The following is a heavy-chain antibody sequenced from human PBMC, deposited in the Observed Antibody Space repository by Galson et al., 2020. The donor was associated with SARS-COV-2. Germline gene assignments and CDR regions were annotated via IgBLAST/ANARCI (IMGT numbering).Heavy chain of an antibody. D-gene: IGHD6-25*01. CDR2: INTDGNNT. Sequence: ALHGESLKISCAASGFTFSNYWMHWVRQVPGKGLVWVSRINTDGNNTTYADSVKGRFTISRDNAKNTLYLQMNSLRAKDTAVYFCARSVRSGTYPYYYYSMDVWGRGTTVTVSS. V-gene: IGHV3-74*01. CDR1: GFTFSNYW. J-gene: IGHJ6*02. CDR3: ARSVRSGTYPYYYYSMDV.